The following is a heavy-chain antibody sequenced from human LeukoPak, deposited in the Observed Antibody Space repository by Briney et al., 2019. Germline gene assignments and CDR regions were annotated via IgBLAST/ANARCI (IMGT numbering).Heavy chain of an antibody. CDR3: ARDNSNYGAFDY. V-gene: IGHV4-59*01. CDR2: IYYSGST. Sequence: SETLSLTCTVSGGSTSSYYWSWIRQPPGKGLEWIGYIYYSGSTNYNPSLKSRVTISVDTSKNQFSLKLSSVTAADTAVYYCARDNSNYGAFDYWGQGTLVTVSS. J-gene: IGHJ4*02. CDR1: GGSTSSYY. D-gene: IGHD4-11*01.